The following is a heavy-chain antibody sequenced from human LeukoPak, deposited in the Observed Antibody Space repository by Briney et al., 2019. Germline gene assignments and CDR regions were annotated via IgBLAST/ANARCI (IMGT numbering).Heavy chain of an antibody. D-gene: IGHD2-21*01. V-gene: IGHV1-18*01. J-gene: IGHJ5*02. CDR3: ARGDWFDP. CDR1: GHTFTSYD. CDR2: VSGYNGNT. Sequence: ASVKVSCKASGHTFTSYDINWVRQAPGQGLEWMGWVSGYNGNTNYAQKFEGRVAMTTDTSSSTAYMELRSLRSDDTAIYYCARGDWFDPWGQGTLSPSRQ.